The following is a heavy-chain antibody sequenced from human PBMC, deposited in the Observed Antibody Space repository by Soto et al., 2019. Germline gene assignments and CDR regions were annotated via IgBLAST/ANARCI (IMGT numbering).Heavy chain of an antibody. D-gene: IGHD4-17*01. CDR3: ARGVWRTVTKNAGDRYYCDGLAV. Sequence: EVQLLESGGGLEQPGGSLRLSCAVSGFTFSSFAMTWVRQAPGKGLEWVSGISGDGIRKYYTDSVRGRFTISRDTSKKTLYLQLNSLRVEDTAVYLCARGVWRTVTKNAGDRYYCDGLAVWGQGTRVTVSS. V-gene: IGHV3-23*01. CDR1: GFTFSSFA. J-gene: IGHJ6*02. CDR2: ISGDGIRK.